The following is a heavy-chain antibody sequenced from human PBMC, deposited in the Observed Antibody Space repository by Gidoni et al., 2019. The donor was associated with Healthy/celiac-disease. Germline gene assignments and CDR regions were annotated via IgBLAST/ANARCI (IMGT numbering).Heavy chain of an antibody. J-gene: IGHJ4*02. CDR2: ISWNSGSI. V-gene: IGHV3-9*01. CDR1: GFPFDDYA. CDR3: AKDKYSSSSGYFDY. Sequence: EVQLVESGGGLVQPGRSLSLSCAASGFPFDDYAMPWVRQAPGKGLEWVSGISWNSGSIGYADSVKGRFTISRDNAKNSLYLQMNSLRAEDTALYYCAKDKYSSSSGYFDYWGQGTLVTVSS. D-gene: IGHD6-6*01.